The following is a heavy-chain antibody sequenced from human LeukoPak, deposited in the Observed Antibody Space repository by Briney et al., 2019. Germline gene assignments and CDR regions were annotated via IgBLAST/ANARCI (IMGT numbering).Heavy chain of an antibody. V-gene: IGHV3-30*02. Sequence: GGSLRLSCAASGFTFSSYGMHWVRQAPGKGLEWVAFIRYDGINKYYADSVKGRFTISRDNSKNTLYLQMNSLRAEDTAVYYCAKGETNWGYYMDVWGKGTTVTVSS. CDR3: AKGETNWGYYMDV. D-gene: IGHD3-16*01. J-gene: IGHJ6*03. CDR1: GFTFSSYG. CDR2: IRYDGINK.